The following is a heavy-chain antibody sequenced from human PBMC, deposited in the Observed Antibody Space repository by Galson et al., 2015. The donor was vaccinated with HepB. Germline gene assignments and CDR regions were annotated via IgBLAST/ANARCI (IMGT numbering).Heavy chain of an antibody. Sequence: SVKVSCKASGGTFSSYTISWVRQAPGQGLEWMGRIIPILGIANYAQKFQGRVTITADKSTSTAYMELSSLRSEDTAVYYCARNEQGCSGGSCLMLACWGQGTLVTVSS. V-gene: IGHV1-69*02. CDR3: ARNEQGCSGGSCLMLAC. CDR1: GGTFSSYT. CDR2: IIPILGIA. J-gene: IGHJ4*02. D-gene: IGHD2-15*01.